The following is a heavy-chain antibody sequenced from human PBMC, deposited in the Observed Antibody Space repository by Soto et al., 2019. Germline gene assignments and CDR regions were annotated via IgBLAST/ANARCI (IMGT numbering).Heavy chain of an antibody. CDR1: GGSISSGGYY. CDR2: IYYSGST. J-gene: IGHJ5*02. CDR3: ARRILSIAVAGANWFDP. V-gene: IGHV4-31*03. D-gene: IGHD6-13*01. Sequence: QVQLQESGPGLVKPSQTLSLTCTVSGGSISSGGYYWGWIRQHPGKGLEWIGYIYYSGSTYYNPSLKSRVTISVDTSKNQFSLKLSSVTAADTAVYYCARRILSIAVAGANWFDPWGQGTLVTVSS.